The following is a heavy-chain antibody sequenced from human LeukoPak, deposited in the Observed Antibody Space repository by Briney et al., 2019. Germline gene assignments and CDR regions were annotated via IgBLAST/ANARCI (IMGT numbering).Heavy chain of an antibody. V-gene: IGHV3-30-3*01. CDR3: ARERWYDAFDI. CDR2: ISYDGSNK. CDR1: GFTFSSYA. D-gene: IGHD4-23*01. J-gene: IGHJ3*02. Sequence: GRSLRLSCAASGFTFSSYAMHWVRQAPGKGLEWVAVISYDGSNKYYADSVKGRFTISRDNSKNTLYLQMNSLRAEDTAAYYCARERWYDAFDIWGQGTMVTVSS.